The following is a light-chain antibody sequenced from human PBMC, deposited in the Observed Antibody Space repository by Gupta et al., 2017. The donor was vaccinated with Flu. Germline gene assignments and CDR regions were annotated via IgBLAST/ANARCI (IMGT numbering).Light chain of an antibody. CDR2: GAS. CDR3: QQDRSYLT. Sequence: EIVLTQSPGTLSLSPGVRATLSCRASQSVSSSYLAWYQQKPGQAPRLLIYGASSRATGIPDRFSGSGSGTDFALTSSRREPEDSAVYYWQQDRSYLTFGGGTKVEIK. V-gene: IGKV3-20*01. J-gene: IGKJ4*01. CDR1: QSVSSSY.